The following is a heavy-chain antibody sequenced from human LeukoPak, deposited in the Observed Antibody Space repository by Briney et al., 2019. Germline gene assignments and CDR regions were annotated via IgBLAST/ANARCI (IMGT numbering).Heavy chain of an antibody. CDR3: ARDPLGSSGYYLDY. D-gene: IGHD3-22*01. V-gene: IGHV4-4*07. J-gene: IGHJ4*02. CDR2: IYTSGST. CDR1: GGSLSSYY. Sequence: SETLSLACAVSGGSLSSYYWSWIRQPAGKGLEWIGRIYTSGSTNYNPSLKSRVTISVDTSKNQFSLKLSSVTAADTAVYYCARDPLGSSGYYLDYWGQGTLVTVSS.